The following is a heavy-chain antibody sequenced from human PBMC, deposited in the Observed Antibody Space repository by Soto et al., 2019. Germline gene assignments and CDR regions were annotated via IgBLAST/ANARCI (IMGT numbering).Heavy chain of an antibody. Sequence: HPGGSLRLSCVASGFTFSSYGMHWVRQAPGKGLEWVSAISGSGGSTYYADSVKGRFTISRDNSKNTLYLQMNSLRAEDTAVYYCAKALTPYYYDSSGYYPTDYWGQGTLVTVSS. CDR3: AKALTPYYYDSSGYYPTDY. CDR2: ISGSGGST. CDR1: GFTFSSYG. V-gene: IGHV3-23*01. D-gene: IGHD3-22*01. J-gene: IGHJ4*02.